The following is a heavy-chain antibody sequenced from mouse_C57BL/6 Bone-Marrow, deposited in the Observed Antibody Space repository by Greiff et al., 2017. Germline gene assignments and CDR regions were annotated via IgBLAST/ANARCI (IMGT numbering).Heavy chain of an antibody. CDR1: GYTFTSYW. Sequence: VQLQQPGAELVKPGASVKLSCKASGYTFTSYWMQWVKQRIGEGPEWIGESEPSESYTNYNQKFKGKATLTVDTSSSTAYMQLSSLTSEDSAVYYCAREGTTVPWYFDVWGTGTTVTVSA. D-gene: IGHD1-1*01. CDR2: SEPSESYT. CDR3: AREGTTVPWYFDV. V-gene: IGHV1-50*01. J-gene: IGHJ1*03.